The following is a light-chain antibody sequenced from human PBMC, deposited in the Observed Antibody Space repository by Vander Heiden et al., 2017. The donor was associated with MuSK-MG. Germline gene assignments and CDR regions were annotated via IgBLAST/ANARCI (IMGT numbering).Light chain of an antibody. CDR1: QSGSSSY. Sequence: IVLTQSPGTLSLSPGARATLSCRARQSGSSSYLAWYQQKPGQAPRLLIYGASSRATGIPDRLSGSGSGTDFTLTISRLEPEDFAVYYCQQYGRSPPITFGQGTRLEIK. CDR3: QQYGRSPPIT. J-gene: IGKJ5*01. CDR2: GAS. V-gene: IGKV3-20*01.